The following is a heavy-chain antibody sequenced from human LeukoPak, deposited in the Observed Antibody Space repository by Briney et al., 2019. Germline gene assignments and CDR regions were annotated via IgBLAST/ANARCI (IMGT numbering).Heavy chain of an antibody. CDR1: GYTFTGYY. CDR3: ARDYIAAAPQYNRFDP. J-gene: IGHJ5*02. D-gene: IGHD6-13*01. V-gene: IGHV1-2*02. CDR2: INPNSGGT. Sequence: ASVKVSCKASGYTFTGYYMHWVRQAPGQGLEGMGWINPNSGGTNYAQKFQDRVTMTRDTSISTAYMELSRLRSDDTAVYYCARDYIAAAPQYNRFDPWGQGTLVTVSS.